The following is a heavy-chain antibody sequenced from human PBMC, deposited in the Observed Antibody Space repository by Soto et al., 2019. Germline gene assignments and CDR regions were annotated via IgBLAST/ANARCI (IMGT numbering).Heavy chain of an antibody. Sequence: HPGGSLRLSCAASGFTFSSYSMNWVRQAPGKGLEWVSYISSSSTIYYADSVKGRFTISRDNAKNSLYLQMNSLRDEDTAVYYCARVGEWPLYCFDYWGQGTLVTVST. CDR3: ARVGEWPLYCFDY. CDR1: GFTFSSYS. CDR2: ISSSSTI. D-gene: IGHD3-10*01. J-gene: IGHJ4*02. V-gene: IGHV3-48*02.